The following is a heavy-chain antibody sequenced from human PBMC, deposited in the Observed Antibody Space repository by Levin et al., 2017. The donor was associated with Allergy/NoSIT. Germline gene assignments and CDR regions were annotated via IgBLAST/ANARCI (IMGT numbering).Heavy chain of an antibody. V-gene: IGHV3-30*18. CDR3: AKDAIAVAGLDC. J-gene: IGHJ4*02. D-gene: IGHD6-19*01. Sequence: GGSLRLSCAASGFTFSSFAMHWVRQAPGKGLEWVAVISYDGRNIYYADSVKGRFTISRDNSKNTLYLQMNSLRAEDTAIYYCAKDAIAVAGLDCWGLGTLVTVSS. CDR2: ISYDGRNI. CDR1: GFTFSSFA.